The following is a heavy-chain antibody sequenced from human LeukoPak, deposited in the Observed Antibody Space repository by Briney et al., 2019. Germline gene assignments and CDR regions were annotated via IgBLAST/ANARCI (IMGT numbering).Heavy chain of an antibody. CDR1: GYTLTELS. CDR2: FDPEDGET. CDR3: ATGPYYGSGSYYQFDY. J-gene: IGHJ4*02. Sequence: ASVKVSCKVSGYTLTELSMHWVRQAPGKGLEWMGGFDPEDGETIYAQKFQGRVTMTEDTSTDTAYMELSSLRSEDTTVYYCATGPYYGSGSYYQFDYWGQGTLVTVSS. V-gene: IGHV1-24*01. D-gene: IGHD3-10*01.